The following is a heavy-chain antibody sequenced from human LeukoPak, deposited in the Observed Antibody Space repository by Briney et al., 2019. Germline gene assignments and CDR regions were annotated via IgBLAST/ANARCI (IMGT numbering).Heavy chain of an antibody. Sequence: GGSLRLSCVASGFTVSSNYMSWVRQAPGKRLEWVSFIYSGGSTYYADSVKGRFTISRDNSKNTLYLQMNSLRAEDTAVYYCARADYGDYKGRWFFDYWGQGTLVTVTS. CDR1: GFTVSSNY. J-gene: IGHJ4*02. CDR2: IYSGGST. V-gene: IGHV3-53*01. CDR3: ARADYGDYKGRWFFDY. D-gene: IGHD4-17*01.